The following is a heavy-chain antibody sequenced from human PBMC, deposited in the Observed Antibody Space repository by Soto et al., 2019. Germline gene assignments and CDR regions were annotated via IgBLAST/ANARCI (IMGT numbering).Heavy chain of an antibody. V-gene: IGHV3-74*03. D-gene: IGHD5-18*01. CDR3: VPSGYTYGNDAFDI. Sequence: EVQLVESGGGLVQPGGSLRLSCAASGFTFSRYWMHWVRQAPGKGLVWVSHIKSDATITTYADSVKGRFTISRDNAKSTVYMEMNSLRDEDTAVYYCVPSGYTYGNDAFDIWGQGTVVTVSS. J-gene: IGHJ3*02. CDR1: GFTFSRYW. CDR2: IKSDATIT.